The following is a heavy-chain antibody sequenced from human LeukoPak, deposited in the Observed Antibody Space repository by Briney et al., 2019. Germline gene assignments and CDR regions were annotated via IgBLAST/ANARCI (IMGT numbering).Heavy chain of an antibody. Sequence: KSSETLSLTCTVSGGSISSSSYYWGWIRQPPGKGLEWIGSIYYSGSTYYNPSLKSRVTISVDTSKNQFSLKLSSVTAADTAVYYCAIIDYYDSYHGMDVWGQGTTVTVSS. J-gene: IGHJ6*02. V-gene: IGHV4-39*07. D-gene: IGHD3-22*01. CDR3: AIIDYYDSYHGMDV. CDR1: GGSISSSSYY. CDR2: IYYSGST.